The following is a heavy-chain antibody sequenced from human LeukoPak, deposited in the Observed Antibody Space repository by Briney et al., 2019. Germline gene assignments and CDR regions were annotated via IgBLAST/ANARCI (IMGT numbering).Heavy chain of an antibody. CDR2: ISWNSGAI. CDR3: AKNMISAGRGTFDI. J-gene: IGHJ3*02. V-gene: IGHV3-9*03. CDR1: GFTFDDFA. D-gene: IGHD1-14*01. Sequence: PGRSLRLSCAASGFTFDDFAMHWDRQAPGKGLEWVSSISWNSGAIGYADSVKGRFTISRDNAKNSLYLQMNSLRAEDMALYYCAKNMISAGRGTFDIWGQGTMVTVSS.